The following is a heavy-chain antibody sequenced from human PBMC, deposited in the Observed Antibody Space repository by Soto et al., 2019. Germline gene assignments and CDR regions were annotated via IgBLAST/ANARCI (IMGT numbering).Heavy chain of an antibody. J-gene: IGHJ4*02. CDR3: ARGVRYCSGGSCSHYFDY. CDR2: IGTAGDT. Sequence: GGSLRLSCAASGFTFSSYDMHWVRQATGKGLEWVSAIGTAGDTYYPGSVKGRFTISRENAKNSLYLQMNSLRAGDTAVYYCARGVRYCSGGSCSHYFDYWGQGTLVTVSS. D-gene: IGHD2-15*01. CDR1: GFTFSSYD. V-gene: IGHV3-13*01.